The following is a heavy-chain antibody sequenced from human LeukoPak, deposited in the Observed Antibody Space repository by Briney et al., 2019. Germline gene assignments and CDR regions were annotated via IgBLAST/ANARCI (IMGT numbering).Heavy chain of an antibody. D-gene: IGHD1-26*01. CDR2: ISGSGGST. CDR3: ARRRDLYSGSYYPFDY. J-gene: IGHJ4*02. Sequence: GGTLRLSCAASGFTFSSYGMSWVRQAPGKGLEWVSAISGSGGSTYYADSVKGRFTISRDNSKNTLYLQMNSLKASDTAMYYCARRRDLYSGSYYPFDYWGQGTLVTVSS. CDR1: GFTFSSYG. V-gene: IGHV3-23*01.